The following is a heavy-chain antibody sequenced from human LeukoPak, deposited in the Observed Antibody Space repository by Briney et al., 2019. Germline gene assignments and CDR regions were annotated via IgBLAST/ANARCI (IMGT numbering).Heavy chain of an antibody. J-gene: IGHJ4*02. V-gene: IGHV3-33*06. CDR3: AKGRIAAAGGGLFG. CDR1: GFTSTSYG. D-gene: IGHD6-13*01. Sequence: GRSLRLSCEASGFTSTSYGMHWFRQAPGKGLEWVAVFWYDGSSKYYADSVKGRFTVSRDNSKNTLYLQMNSLRAEDTAVYYCAKGRIAAAGGGLFGWGQGTLVSVSS. CDR2: FWYDGSSK.